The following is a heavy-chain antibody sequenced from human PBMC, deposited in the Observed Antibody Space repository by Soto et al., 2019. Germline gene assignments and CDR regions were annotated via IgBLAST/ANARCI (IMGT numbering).Heavy chain of an antibody. D-gene: IGHD1-1*01. Sequence: ASVKVSCKVSGYTLTELSMHWVRQAPGKGLEWMGGFDPEDGETIYAQKFQGRVTMTEDTSTDTAYMELSSLRSEDTAVYYCATARTSNYYFDYWGQGTLVTVSS. CDR1: GYTLTELS. J-gene: IGHJ4*02. CDR2: FDPEDGET. V-gene: IGHV1-24*01. CDR3: ATARTSNYYFDY.